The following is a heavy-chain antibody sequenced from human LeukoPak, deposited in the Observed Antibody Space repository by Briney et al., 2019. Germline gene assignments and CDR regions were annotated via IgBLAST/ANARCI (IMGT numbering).Heavy chain of an antibody. D-gene: IGHD1-14*01. V-gene: IGHV6-1*01. CDR1: GDSVSRNNAA. CDR3: ARSHEGNLDY. Sequence: SQTLSLTCAISGDSVSRNNAAWNRIRQSPSRGLEWLGRTYYRSKWYNDYAVSVKSRITVNPDTSKNQFSLQLDSVTPEDTAVYYCARSHEGNLDYWDQGTLVTVSS. CDR2: TYYRSKWYN. J-gene: IGHJ4*02.